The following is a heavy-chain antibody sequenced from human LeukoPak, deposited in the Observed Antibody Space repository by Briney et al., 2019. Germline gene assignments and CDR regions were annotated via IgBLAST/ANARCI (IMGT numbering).Heavy chain of an antibody. CDR2: INLNSGGT. V-gene: IGHV1-2*02. D-gene: IGHD5-12*01. J-gene: IGHJ5*02. CDR1: GYTFTGDY. Sequence: ASVKVSCKASGYTFTGDYMHWVRQAPGQGLEWMGWINLNSGGTKYAQKFQGRVTMTRDTSISTAYMELSRLRSDDTAVYYCARDQSGYSGYDAWRFDPWGQGTLVTVSS. CDR3: ARDQSGYSGYDAWRFDP.